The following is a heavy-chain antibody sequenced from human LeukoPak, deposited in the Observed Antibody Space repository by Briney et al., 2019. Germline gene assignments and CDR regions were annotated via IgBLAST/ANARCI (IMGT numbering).Heavy chain of an antibody. CDR1: VGSISTYQ. D-gene: IGHD3-3*01. J-gene: IGHJ5*02. Sequence: PSETLSLTCTVSVGSISTYQWSWIRQPPGKGLEWIGNIYYSGSANYNPSLQSRVVISVDTSKNQFSLKLSSVTAADTAVYYCARPVPLRLGWFDPWGQGTLVTVSS. V-gene: IGHV4-59*08. CDR2: IYYSGSA. CDR3: ARPVPLRLGWFDP.